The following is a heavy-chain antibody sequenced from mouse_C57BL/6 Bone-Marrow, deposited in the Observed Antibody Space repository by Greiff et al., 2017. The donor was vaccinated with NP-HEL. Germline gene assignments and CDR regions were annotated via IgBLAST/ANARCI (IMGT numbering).Heavy chain of an antibody. CDR3: AREGGLRRRTYAMDY. V-gene: IGHV5-16*01. Sequence: EVKLMESEGGLVQPGSSMKLSCTTSGFTFSDYYMAWVRQVPEKGLDWVANINYDGSSTYSLDSLKSRFIISRDNAKNILYLRMSSLKSEDTATYYCAREGGLRRRTYAMDYWGQGTSVTVSS. D-gene: IGHD2-4*01. CDR2: INYDGSST. J-gene: IGHJ4*01. CDR1: GFTFSDYY.